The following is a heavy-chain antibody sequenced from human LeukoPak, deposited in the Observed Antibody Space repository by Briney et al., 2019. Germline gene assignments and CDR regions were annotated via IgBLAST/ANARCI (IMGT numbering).Heavy chain of an antibody. CDR1: GYSFTNYW. J-gene: IGHJ4*02. D-gene: IGHD6-13*01. V-gene: IGHV5-51*01. CDR2: IYPGDSDT. CDR3: ARQTRGGIVAAGSDY. Sequence: GESLKISCKGSGYSFTNYWIGWVRQMPGKGLEWMGIIYPGDSDTRYSPSFQGQVTISADKSISTAYLQWSSLKASDSAMYYCARQTRGGIVAAGSDYWGQGTLVTVSS.